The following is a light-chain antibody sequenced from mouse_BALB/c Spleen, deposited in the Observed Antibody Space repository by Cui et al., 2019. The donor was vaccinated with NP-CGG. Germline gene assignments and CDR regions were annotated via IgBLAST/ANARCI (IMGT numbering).Light chain of an antibody. CDR1: TGAVTTSNY. J-gene: IGLJ1*01. CDR2: GTN. CDR3: ALWYGNHWV. Sequence: QAVVTQESALTTSPGETVTLTCRSSTGAVTTSNYANWVQEKPDHLFTGLIGGTNNRPPGVPAGFLGSLIGAKAALTITGAQIEDEAIYFCALWYGNHWVFGGGTKLTVL. V-gene: IGLV1*01.